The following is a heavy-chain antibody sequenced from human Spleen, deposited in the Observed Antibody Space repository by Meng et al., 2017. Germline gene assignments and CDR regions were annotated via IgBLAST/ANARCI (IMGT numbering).Heavy chain of an antibody. J-gene: IGHJ3*02. CDR3: ARIKDCHDIDAFDI. CDR2: ISAYNGNT. CDR1: SYTFTGYG. V-gene: IGHV1-18*01. D-gene: IGHD3-9*01. Sequence: ASVKVSCKASSYTFTGYGITWVRQAPGQGLEWMGWISAYNGNTNYAQKLQGRVTMTTDTSTSTAYMELRSLRSDDTAVYYCARIKDCHDIDAFDIWGQGTMVTVSS.